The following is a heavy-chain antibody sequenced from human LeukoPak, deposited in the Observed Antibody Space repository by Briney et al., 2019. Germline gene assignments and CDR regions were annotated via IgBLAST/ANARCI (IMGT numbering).Heavy chain of an antibody. CDR1: GGSISSGGYY. CDR3: VGGDSSGYSEAFDI. D-gene: IGHD3-22*01. CDR2: IYHSGST. V-gene: IGHV4-30-2*01. Sequence: PSQTLSLTCTVSGGSISSGGYYWSWIRQPPGKGLEWIGYIYHSGSTYYNPSLKSRVTISVDRSKNQFSLKLSSVIAADTAVYYCVGGDSSGYSEAFDIWGQGTMVTVSS. J-gene: IGHJ3*02.